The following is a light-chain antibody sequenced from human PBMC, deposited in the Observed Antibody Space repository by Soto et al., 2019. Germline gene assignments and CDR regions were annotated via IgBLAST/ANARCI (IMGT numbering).Light chain of an antibody. CDR2: EVT. CDR3: CSFAGRSPPTPV. CDR1: TSDVGTYNL. V-gene: IGLV2-23*02. J-gene: IGLJ1*01. Sequence: QSALTQPASVSGSPGQSIAISCTGTTSDVGTYNLVSWYQHHPGKAPQLIIFEVTKRPSGVSDRFSGSKSGNTASLTISGLLGEDEADYYCCSFAGRSPPTPVFRTGTKVTVL.